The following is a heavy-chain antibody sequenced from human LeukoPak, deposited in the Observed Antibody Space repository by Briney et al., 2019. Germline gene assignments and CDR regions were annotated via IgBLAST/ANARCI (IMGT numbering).Heavy chain of an antibody. CDR2: ISSSSSYI. Sequence: GSLRLSCAASGFTFSSYSMNWVRQAPGKGLEWVSSISSSSSYIYYADSVKGRFTISRDNAKNSLYLQMNSLRAEDTAVYFCARWGSELPDDAFDIWGQGTMVTVSS. V-gene: IGHV3-21*01. D-gene: IGHD6-25*01. J-gene: IGHJ3*02. CDR1: GFTFSSYS. CDR3: ARWGSELPDDAFDI.